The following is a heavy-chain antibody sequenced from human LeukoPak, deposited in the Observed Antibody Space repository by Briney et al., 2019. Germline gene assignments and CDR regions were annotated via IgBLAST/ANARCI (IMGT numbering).Heavy chain of an antibody. CDR1: GGSISSYY. V-gene: IGHV4-59*08. Sequence: PSETLSLTCTVSGGSISSYYWSWIRQPPGKGLEWIGYIYYSGSTNYNPSLKSRVTISVDTSKNQFSPKLSSVTAADTAVYYCASGVAVAAYYFDYWGQGTLVTVSS. CDR3: ASGVAVAAYYFDY. J-gene: IGHJ4*02. CDR2: IYYSGST. D-gene: IGHD6-19*01.